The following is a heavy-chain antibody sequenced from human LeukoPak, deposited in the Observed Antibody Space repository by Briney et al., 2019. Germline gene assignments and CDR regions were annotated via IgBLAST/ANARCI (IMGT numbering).Heavy chain of an antibody. CDR2: INHSGST. J-gene: IGHJ6*02. D-gene: IGHD3-10*01. CDR1: GGSFSGYY. CDR3: AILPGEDYYYYGMDV. V-gene: IGHV4-34*01. Sequence: PSETLSLTCAVYGGSFSGYYWSWIRQPPGKGLEWIGKINHSGSTNYNPSLKSRVTISVDTSKNQFSLKLSSVTAADTAVYYCAILPGEDYYYYGMDVWGQGTTVTVSS.